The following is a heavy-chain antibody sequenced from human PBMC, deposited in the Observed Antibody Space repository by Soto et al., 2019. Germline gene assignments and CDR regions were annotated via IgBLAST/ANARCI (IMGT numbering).Heavy chain of an antibody. D-gene: IGHD5-12*01. Sequence: LRLSCAASGFTFSSYGMHWVRQAPGKGLEWVAVISYDGSNKYYADSVKGRFTISRDNSKNTLYLQMNSLRAEDTAVYYCAKSRWLHPTAYYFDYWGQGTLVTVSS. V-gene: IGHV3-30*18. J-gene: IGHJ4*02. CDR1: GFTFSSYG. CDR2: ISYDGSNK. CDR3: AKSRWLHPTAYYFDY.